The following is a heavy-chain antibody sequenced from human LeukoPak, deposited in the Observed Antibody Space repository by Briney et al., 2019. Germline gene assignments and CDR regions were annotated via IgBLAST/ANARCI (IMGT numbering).Heavy chain of an antibody. D-gene: IGHD3-9*01. J-gene: IGHJ6*03. Sequence: SETLSLTCAVYGGSFSGYYWSWIRQPPGKGLEWIGEINHSGSTNYNPSLKSRVTISVDTSKNQFSLKLSSVTAADTAVYYCARLSELRYFDWLLSGYYYYYYMDVWGKGTTVTISS. CDR3: ARLSELRYFDWLLSGYYYYYYMDV. CDR2: INHSGST. V-gene: IGHV4-34*01. CDR1: GGSFSGYY.